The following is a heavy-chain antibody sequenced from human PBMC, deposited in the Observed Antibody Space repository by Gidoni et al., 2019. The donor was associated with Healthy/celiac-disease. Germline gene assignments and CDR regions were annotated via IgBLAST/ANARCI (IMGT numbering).Heavy chain of an antibody. Sequence: QVQLVQSGAEVKKPGASVKVSCKASGYTFTSYYMHWVRQAPGQGLEWMGIINPSGGSTSYAQKFQGRVTMTRDTSTSTVYMELSSLRSEDTAVYYCARDEGGDSSGYYFDAFDIWGQGTMVTVSS. D-gene: IGHD3-22*01. CDR2: INPSGGST. J-gene: IGHJ3*02. CDR1: GYTFTSYY. V-gene: IGHV1-46*01. CDR3: ARDEGGDSSGYYFDAFDI.